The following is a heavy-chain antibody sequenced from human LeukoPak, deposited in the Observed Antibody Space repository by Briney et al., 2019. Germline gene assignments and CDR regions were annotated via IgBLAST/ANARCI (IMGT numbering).Heavy chain of an antibody. Sequence: GGSLRLSCAASEFTFSGHQMSWVRQAPGKGPEWVAKIIQDGSEEYYLVSVKGRFIISRDNGKNSLYLEMNSLRVEDTAVYYCARDWRQDNAFDLWGRGTMVTVSS. V-gene: IGHV3-7*01. CDR3: ARDWRQDNAFDL. CDR1: EFTFSGHQ. J-gene: IGHJ3*01. D-gene: IGHD2-15*01. CDR2: IIQDGSEE.